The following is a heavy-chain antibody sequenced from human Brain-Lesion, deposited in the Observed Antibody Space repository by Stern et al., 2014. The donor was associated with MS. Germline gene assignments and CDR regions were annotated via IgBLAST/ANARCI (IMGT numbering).Heavy chain of an antibody. D-gene: IGHD1-26*01. CDR1: RYSFTSYW. CDR2: IYPGDSDT. J-gene: IGHJ4*02. CDR3: ARLFSGSYYYFDS. V-gene: IGHV5-51*01. Sequence: VQLVESGAELKKPGASLKISCKGSRYSFTSYWIGWVRQMPGKGLEWMGIIYPGDSDTRYSPSFQGQVTISADKSISTAYLQWSSLKASETAMYYCARLFSGSYYYFDSWGQGTLVTVSS.